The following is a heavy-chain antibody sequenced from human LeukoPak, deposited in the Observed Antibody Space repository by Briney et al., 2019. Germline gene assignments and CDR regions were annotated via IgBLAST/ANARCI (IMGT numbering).Heavy chain of an antibody. CDR3: AKGHFDNWYYFDY. J-gene: IGHJ4*02. D-gene: IGHD1-1*01. V-gene: IGHV3-23*01. CDR2: IRSSADAT. Sequence: GGSLRLSCITSGFTFSAFAMSWVRQAPGKGLEWVSAIRSSADATYHADSVKGRFTISRDNSRNTLYLQMSSLRAEDMAVYYCAKGHFDNWYYFDYWGQGALVTVSS. CDR1: GFTFSAFA.